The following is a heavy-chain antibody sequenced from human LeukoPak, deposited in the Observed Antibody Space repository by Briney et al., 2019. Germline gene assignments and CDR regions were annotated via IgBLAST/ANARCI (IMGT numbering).Heavy chain of an antibody. Sequence: PGGSLRLSCAASGFTFSSYGMHWVRQAPGKGLEWVAVISYDGSNKYYADSVKGRFTISRDNSKNTLYLQMNSLRAEDTAVYYCAKGTNQLLDYWGQGTLVTVSS. J-gene: IGHJ4*02. CDR2: ISYDGSNK. CDR1: GFTFSSYG. CDR3: AKGTNQLLDY. V-gene: IGHV3-30*18. D-gene: IGHD2-2*01.